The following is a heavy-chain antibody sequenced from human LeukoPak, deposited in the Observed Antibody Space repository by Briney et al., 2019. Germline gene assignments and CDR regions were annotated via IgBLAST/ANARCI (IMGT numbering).Heavy chain of an antibody. D-gene: IGHD2-2*03. J-gene: IGHJ6*04. Sequence: GGSLRLSCVASEFSPTNFWMTWVRRTPGRGLEWVANIKHDGTEKFYADSVKGRFTISRDNAKNSLYLQMNSLGAEDTAVYYCATFVGIVSGTYTVPGGLLVWGKGTTVTVSS. CDR1: EFSPTNFW. V-gene: IGHV3-7*01. CDR2: IKHDGTEK. CDR3: ATFVGIVSGTYTVPGGLLV.